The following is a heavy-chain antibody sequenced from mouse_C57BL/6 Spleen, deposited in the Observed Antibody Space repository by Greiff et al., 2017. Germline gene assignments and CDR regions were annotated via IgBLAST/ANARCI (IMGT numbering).Heavy chain of an antibody. CDR2: IDPSDSYT. J-gene: IGHJ4*01. Sequence: VQLQQPGAELVMPGASVKLSCKASGYTFTSYWMHWVKQRPGQGLEWIGEIDPSDSYTNYNQKFKGKSTLTVDKSSSTAYMQLSSLTSEDSAVYYCARSDYGSSNYAMDYWGQGTSVTVSS. CDR3: ARSDYGSSNYAMDY. CDR1: GYTFTSYW. V-gene: IGHV1-69*01. D-gene: IGHD1-1*01.